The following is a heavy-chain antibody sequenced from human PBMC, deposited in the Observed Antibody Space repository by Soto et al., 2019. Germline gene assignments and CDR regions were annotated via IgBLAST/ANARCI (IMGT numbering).Heavy chain of an antibody. Sequence: QVQLVQSGAEVKKPGSSVKVSCKASGGTFISYAISWVRQAPGQGLAWMGGIIPIFGTANYAQKFQGRVTITADKSTGIAYRVLGSLRSEDTAVYYCARRSSGWRPGWGFAYWDQGTLVTVSS. D-gene: IGHD6-19*01. CDR2: IIPIFGTA. V-gene: IGHV1-69*06. CDR3: ARRSSGWRPGWGFAY. J-gene: IGHJ4*02. CDR1: GGTFISYA.